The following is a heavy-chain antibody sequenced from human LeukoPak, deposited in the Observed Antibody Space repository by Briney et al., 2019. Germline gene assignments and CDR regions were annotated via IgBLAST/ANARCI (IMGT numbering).Heavy chain of an antibody. D-gene: IGHD4-17*01. J-gene: IGHJ4*02. V-gene: IGHV1-2*02. Sequence: GASVKVSCKASGYTFTGYYMHWVRQAPGQGLEWMGWINPNSGGTNYAQKFQGRVTMTRDTSISTAYMELSRLRSDDTAVYYCARTYGDYGEVIDYWGQGTLVTVSS. CDR1: GYTFTGYY. CDR2: INPNSGGT. CDR3: ARTYGDYGEVIDY.